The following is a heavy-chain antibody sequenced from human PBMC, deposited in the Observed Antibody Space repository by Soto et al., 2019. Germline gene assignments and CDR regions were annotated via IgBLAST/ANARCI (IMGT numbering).Heavy chain of an antibody. CDR3: ASLYSIAAAGNYYYGMDV. V-gene: IGHV1-69*02. J-gene: IGHJ6*02. Sequence: GASVKVSCKASGYTFTSYTISWVRQAPGQGLGWMGRIIPILGIANYAQKFQGRVTITADKSTSTAYMELSSLRSEDTAVYYCASLYSIAAAGNYYYGMDVWGQGTTVTVSS. D-gene: IGHD6-13*01. CDR2: IIPILGIA. CDR1: GYTFTSYT.